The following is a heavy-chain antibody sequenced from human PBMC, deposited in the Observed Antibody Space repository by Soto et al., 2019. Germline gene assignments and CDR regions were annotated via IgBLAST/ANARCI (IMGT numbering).Heavy chain of an antibody. CDR2: INHSGNT. J-gene: IGHJ4*02. Sequence: QVRLQQWGGGLLKPSETLALTCAVYGGSFSAYYWCWIRQPPGKGLVWIGEINHSGNTNYNPSLKSRVTISVDTSTNHFSQQLSSVTAADTAIYYCARRDDYSDLRSRFDYWGRGTPVAVSS. CDR1: GGSFSAYY. CDR3: ARRDDYSDLRSRFDY. V-gene: IGHV4-34*01. D-gene: IGHD4-17*01.